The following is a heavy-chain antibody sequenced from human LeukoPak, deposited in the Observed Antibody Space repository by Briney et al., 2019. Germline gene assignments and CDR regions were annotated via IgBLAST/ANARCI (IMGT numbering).Heavy chain of an antibody. Sequence: GGSLRLSCTASGLTFSTSGFNWVRQAPGKGLEWVASIGPTGCDRYHADSLKGRFTISRDNANNFLYLQMNSLRAEDTAVYYCATETNGRHYDYWGQGTLLTVS. CDR1: GLTFSTSG. V-gene: IGHV3-21*04. CDR2: IGPTGCDR. D-gene: IGHD1-14*01. J-gene: IGHJ4*02. CDR3: ATETNGRHYDY.